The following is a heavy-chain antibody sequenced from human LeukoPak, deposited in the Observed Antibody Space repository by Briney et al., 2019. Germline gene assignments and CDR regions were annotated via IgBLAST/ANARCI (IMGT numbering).Heavy chain of an antibody. V-gene: IGHV4-4*07. Sequence: SETLSLTCTVSGGSISSYYWSWIRQPAGKGLEWIGRIYTSGSTNYNPSLKRRVTMSVDTSKNQFSLKLSSVTAADTAVYYCAREARQVHYYYYYYMDVWGKGTTVTVSS. CDR1: GGSISSYY. J-gene: IGHJ6*03. CDR2: IYTSGST. CDR3: AREARQVHYYYYYYMDV. D-gene: IGHD6-6*01.